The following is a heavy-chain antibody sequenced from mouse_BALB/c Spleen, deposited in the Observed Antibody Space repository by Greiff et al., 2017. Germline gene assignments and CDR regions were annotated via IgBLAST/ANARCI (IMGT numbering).Heavy chain of an antibody. J-gene: IGHJ2*01. CDR3: ARRHGNFYFDY. CDR1: GFTFSDYG. V-gene: IGHV5-15*02. D-gene: IGHD2-1*01. Sequence: EVKLMESGGGLVQPGGSRKLSCAASGFTFSDYGMAWVRQAPGKGPEWVAFISNLAYSIYYADTVTGRFTISRENAKNTLYLEMSSLRSEDTAMYYCARRHGNFYFDYGGQGTTLTVSS. CDR2: ISNLAYSI.